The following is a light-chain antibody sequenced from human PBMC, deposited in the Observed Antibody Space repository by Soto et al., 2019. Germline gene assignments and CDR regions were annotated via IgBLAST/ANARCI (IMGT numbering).Light chain of an antibody. V-gene: IGKV4-1*01. CDR1: QSILYSSNNKNY. J-gene: IGKJ4*01. Sequence: DIVMTQSPDSLAVSLGERATLNRKSSQSILYSSNNKNYLAWYQQKPGQPPKLIIYWASTRESGVPDRFSGSGSGTDFTLTISSLQAEDVAVYYCQQYYSTPLTFGGGTKVDIK. CDR3: QQYYSTPLT. CDR2: WAS.